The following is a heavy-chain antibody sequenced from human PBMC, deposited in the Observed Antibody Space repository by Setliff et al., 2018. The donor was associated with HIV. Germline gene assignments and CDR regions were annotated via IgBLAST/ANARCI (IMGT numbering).Heavy chain of an antibody. CDR1: GYSISSGYY. D-gene: IGHD3-9*01. J-gene: IGHJ4*02. CDR3: ARATESSYDLLTAFWFFDS. CDR2: IYHSGGT. V-gene: IGHV4-38-2*01. Sequence: PSETLSLTCAVSGYSISSGYYWGWIRQPPGRGLEWIGNIYHSGGTHYNPSLRSRVTISVDTAKNQLSLKVASVTAADTALYFCARATESSYDLLTAFWFFDSWGQGTPVTVSS.